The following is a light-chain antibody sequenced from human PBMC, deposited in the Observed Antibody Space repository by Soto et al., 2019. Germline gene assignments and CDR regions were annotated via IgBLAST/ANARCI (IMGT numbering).Light chain of an antibody. Sequence: EIVLTQSPGTLSLSPGERATLSCRASQSLSSTYLAWHQQKPGQAPRLLIYGASSRATGIPDRFSGSGSGTDFTLTISRLEPEDFAVYYCQQYGSSPVTFGGGTRVEIK. J-gene: IGKJ4*01. CDR2: GAS. CDR1: QSLSSTY. V-gene: IGKV3-20*01. CDR3: QQYGSSPVT.